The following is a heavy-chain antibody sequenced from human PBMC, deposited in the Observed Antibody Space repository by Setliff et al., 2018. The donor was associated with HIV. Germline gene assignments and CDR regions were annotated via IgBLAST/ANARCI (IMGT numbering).Heavy chain of an antibody. CDR3: ARISGNDRGGYYYHYFGY. D-gene: IGHD3-22*01. V-gene: IGHV1-3*04. CDR1: GYTFTSYG. CDR2: IDSGNGNT. J-gene: IGHJ4*02. Sequence: ASVKVSCKASGYTFTSYGITWVRQAPGQRLEWMGWIDSGNGNTKISPKFQDRVTIIRDTSATTVYMEVNSLRSEDTAVYYCARISGNDRGGYYYHYFGYWGQGTLVTVSS.